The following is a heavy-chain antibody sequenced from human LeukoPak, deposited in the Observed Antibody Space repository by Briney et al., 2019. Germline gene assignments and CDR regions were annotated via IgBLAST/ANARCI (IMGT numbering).Heavy chain of an antibody. J-gene: IGHJ3*02. CDR3: ARGKRRDSFKNVFDI. D-gene: IGHD3-22*01. Sequence: PSETLSLTRTVSGGSLSGYHWSWIRQSPGRGLDWIGEIIHSGSTNYNPSLMSRVTMTEDTSKNQFSLKLSAVTAADTAVYYCARGKRRDSFKNVFDIWGQGTMVTVSS. V-gene: IGHV4-34*01. CDR1: GGSLSGYH. CDR2: IIHSGST.